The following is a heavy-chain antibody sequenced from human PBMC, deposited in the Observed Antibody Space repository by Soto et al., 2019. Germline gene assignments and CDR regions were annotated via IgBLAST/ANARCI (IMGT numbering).Heavy chain of an antibody. CDR1: GASISSSSYY. D-gene: IGHD5-18*01. CDR3: ARPGPDTAMVTNYYYYGMDV. CDR2: IYYSGST. J-gene: IGHJ6*02. Sequence: SETLSLTCTVSGASISSSSYYWCWIRQPPGKGLEWIGSIYYSGSTYYNPSLKSRVTISVDTSKNQFSLKLSSVTAADTAVYYCARPGPDTAMVTNYYYYGMDVWGQGTTVS. V-gene: IGHV4-39*01.